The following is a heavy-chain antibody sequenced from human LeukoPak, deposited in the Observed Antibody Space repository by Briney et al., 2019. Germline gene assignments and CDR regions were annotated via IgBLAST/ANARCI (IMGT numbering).Heavy chain of an antibody. J-gene: IGHJ4*02. Sequence: GGSLRLPCAASGFTFRDYYMSWIHQAPGKGLEWVSYISSSGDAIYSADSVKGRFTISRDNAKNSLYLQMDSLRVEDTAVYYCVRDPRGSYPFDYWGQGTLVTVSS. CDR2: ISSSGDAI. D-gene: IGHD1-26*01. V-gene: IGHV3-11*01. CDR1: GFTFRDYY. CDR3: VRDPRGSYPFDY.